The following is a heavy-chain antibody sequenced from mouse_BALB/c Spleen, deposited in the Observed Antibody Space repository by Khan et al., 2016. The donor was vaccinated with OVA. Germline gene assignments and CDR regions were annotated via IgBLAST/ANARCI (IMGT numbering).Heavy chain of an antibody. V-gene: IGHV1S135*01. D-gene: IGHD1-1*01. Sequence: EVELVESGPELVKPGASVKVSCKASGYSFTDYNMFWVKQSHGKSLEWIGYIDPYNGGTSYNQKFKGKATLTVDKSSSTAFMHLSSLTSEDSAVFYSARTDYYGSSYYFDYWGQGTTLTVSS. J-gene: IGHJ2*01. CDR1: GYSFTDYN. CDR2: IDPYNGGT. CDR3: ARTDYYGSSYYFDY.